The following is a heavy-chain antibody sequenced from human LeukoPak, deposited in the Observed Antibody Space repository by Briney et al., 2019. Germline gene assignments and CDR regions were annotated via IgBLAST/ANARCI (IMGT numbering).Heavy chain of an antibody. CDR1: GVTFSNYV. Sequence: GGSLRLSCVASGVTFSNYVMTWVRQAPGKGLEWVSSILGTGDYTYFANSVKGRFTISRDNSKNTLYLQMNSLRAGDTAIYYCARGSKGTYDYWGQGTLVTVSS. J-gene: IGHJ4*02. CDR2: ILGTGDYT. V-gene: IGHV3-23*01. CDR3: ARGSKGTYDY.